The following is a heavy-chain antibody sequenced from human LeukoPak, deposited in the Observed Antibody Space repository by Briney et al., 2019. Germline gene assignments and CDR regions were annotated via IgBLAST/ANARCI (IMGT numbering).Heavy chain of an antibody. D-gene: IGHD1-26*01. J-gene: IGHJ4*02. CDR2: ISGNSVTI. CDR1: GFTFSSYG. Sequence: QSGGSLRLSCAASGFTFSSYGMHWVRQAPGQGLEWVSAISGNSVTIYYADSVKGRFTISRDNSKNTLYLQMYSLRAEDTAVYYCAKILSGTYSFDLWGQGTLVTVSS. V-gene: IGHV3-23*01. CDR3: AKILSGTYSFDL.